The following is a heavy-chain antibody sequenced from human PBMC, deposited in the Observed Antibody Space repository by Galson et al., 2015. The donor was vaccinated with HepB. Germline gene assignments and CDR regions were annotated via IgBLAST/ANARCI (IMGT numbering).Heavy chain of an antibody. V-gene: IGHV1-2*02. CDR1: GYGFSDFY. CDR2: INPNSGVT. D-gene: IGHD5-18*01. CDR3: ATALRGNNYGRDYHGMDV. Sequence: SVKVSCKASGYGFSDFYIHWVRQAPGQGLEWMGWINPNSGVTRYADKFQGGVTMTRDTSITTAYLELRRLKSDDTAVYYCATALRGNNYGRDYHGMDVWGQGTTVTVSS. J-gene: IGHJ6*02.